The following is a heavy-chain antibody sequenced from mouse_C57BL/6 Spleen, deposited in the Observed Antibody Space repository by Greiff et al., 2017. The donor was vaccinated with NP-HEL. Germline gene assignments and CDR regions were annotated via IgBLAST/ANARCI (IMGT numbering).Heavy chain of an antibody. CDR2: IHPSDSAT. V-gene: IGHV1-74*01. CDR3: AIFYYGSSLYWYFDV. J-gene: IGHJ1*03. CDR1: GYTFTSYW. D-gene: IGHD1-1*01. Sequence: QVQLQQPGAELVKPGASVKVSCKASGYTFTSYWMHWVKQRPGQGLEWIGRIHPSDSATNYNQKFKGKATLTVDKSSSTAYMQLSSLTSEDSAVYYCAIFYYGSSLYWYFDVWGTGTTVTVSS.